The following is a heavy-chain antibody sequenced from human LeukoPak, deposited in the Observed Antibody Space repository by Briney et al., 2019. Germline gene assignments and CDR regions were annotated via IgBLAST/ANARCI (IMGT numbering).Heavy chain of an antibody. D-gene: IGHD3-22*01. CDR1: GYPFTAGA. Sequence: ASVKVSCKVSGYPFTAGAFTWVRQAPGQGLEWMGWISAYNGNTNYAQKLQGRVTMTTDTSTSTAYMELRSLRSDDTAVYYCARRGYDSSGYYYGDAFDIWGQGTMVTVSS. V-gene: IGHV1-18*01. CDR2: ISAYNGNT. J-gene: IGHJ3*02. CDR3: ARRGYDSSGYYYGDAFDI.